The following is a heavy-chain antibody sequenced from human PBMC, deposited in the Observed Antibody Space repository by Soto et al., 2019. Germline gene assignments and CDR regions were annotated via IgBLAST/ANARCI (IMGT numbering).Heavy chain of an antibody. CDR1: GGSISSYY. V-gene: IGHV4-30-4*01. CDR3: ARCPFVVADLWSFDY. CDR2: IYSIGST. Sequence: SETLSLTCTVSGGSISSYYWSWIRQPPGKGLEWLGYIYSIGSTYYNPSLKSRVTLSIDTSKNQFSLKLTSVTAADTAVYYCARCPFVVADLWSFDYWGRGTLVTVSS. D-gene: IGHD2-21*01. J-gene: IGHJ4*02.